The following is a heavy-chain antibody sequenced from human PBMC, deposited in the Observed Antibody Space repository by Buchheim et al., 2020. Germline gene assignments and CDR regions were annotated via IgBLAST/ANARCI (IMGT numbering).Heavy chain of an antibody. Sequence: QVQLVESGGGVVQPGRSLGLSCAASGFSFSSYGMHWVRQAPGKGLEWLAAISNDGSRQAYADSVRGRFTISRDNSKSTLDLQMNSLSVDDAAVYYCARDIYSFGTVGTIDYWGQGT. CDR3: ARDIYSFGTVGTIDY. D-gene: IGHD1-26*01. CDR1: GFSFSSYG. V-gene: IGHV3-30*03. CDR2: ISNDGSRQ. J-gene: IGHJ4*02.